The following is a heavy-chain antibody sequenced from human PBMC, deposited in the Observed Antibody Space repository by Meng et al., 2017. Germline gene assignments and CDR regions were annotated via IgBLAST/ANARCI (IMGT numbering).Heavy chain of an antibody. CDR3: ARDEDISAAGKLFGDY. CDR1: GYNFPDYY. D-gene: IGHD6-25*01. Sequence: ASVKVSCKPSGYNFPDYYIHWVRRAPGQGLEWMGRINPKGGDTHYAQKFQARVTMTGDTSISTAYVELSGLRSDETAMYYCARDEDISAAGKLFGDYWGQGTLVTVSS. J-gene: IGHJ4*02. V-gene: IGHV1-2*06. CDR2: INPKGGDT.